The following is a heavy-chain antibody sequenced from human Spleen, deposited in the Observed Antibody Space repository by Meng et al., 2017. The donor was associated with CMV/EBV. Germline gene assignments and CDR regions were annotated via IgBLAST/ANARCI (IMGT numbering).Heavy chain of an antibody. CDR3: ARVTNGNYAGALGWFDP. CDR1: SIRSAVSY. CDR2: IYYSGST. V-gene: IGHV4-30-4*08. Sequence: SIRSAVSYWSLIRQPPGKGREWIGYIYYSGSTYYNPSLKSRVTISVDTSKNQFSLKLSSVTAADTAVYYCARVTNGNYAGALGWFDPWGQGTLVTVSS. J-gene: IGHJ5*02. D-gene: IGHD1-7*01.